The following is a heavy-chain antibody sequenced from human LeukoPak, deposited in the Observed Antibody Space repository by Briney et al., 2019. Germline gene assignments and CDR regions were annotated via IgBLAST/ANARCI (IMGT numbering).Heavy chain of an antibody. D-gene: IGHD2-15*01. CDR3: ARGRRCSGGSCYAVDY. J-gene: IGHJ4*02. CDR1: GYTFTGYY. Sequence: GASVKVSCKASGYTFTGYYIHWVRQAPGQGLEWMGWINPNSGGTNYAQKFQGRVTMTRDTSISTAYMELSRLRSDDTAVYYCARGRRCSGGSCYAVDYWGQGTLVTVSS. CDR2: INPNSGGT. V-gene: IGHV1-2*02.